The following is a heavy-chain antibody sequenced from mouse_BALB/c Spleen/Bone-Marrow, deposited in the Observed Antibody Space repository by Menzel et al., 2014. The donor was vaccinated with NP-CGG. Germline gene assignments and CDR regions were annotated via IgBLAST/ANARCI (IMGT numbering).Heavy chain of an antibody. D-gene: IGHD3-2*01. CDR1: GYTFSSYW. V-gene: IGHV1-9*01. CDR3: ARDSSYYLAWFAY. CDR2: ILPGSDST. J-gene: IGHJ3*01. Sequence: VKLMESGAELMKPGASVKISCKATGYTFSSYWIEWVKQRPGHGLEWIGEILPGSDSTNYNENFKGKATFTADTSSNTAYMQLNSLTSEDSAVYFCARDSSYYLAWFAYWGQGTLVTVSA.